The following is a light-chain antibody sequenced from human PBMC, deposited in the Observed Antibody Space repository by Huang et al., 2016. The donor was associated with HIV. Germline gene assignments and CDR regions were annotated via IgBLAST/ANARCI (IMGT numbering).Light chain of an antibody. V-gene: IGKV1-27*01. J-gene: IGKJ1*01. Sequence: IQMTQSPPSLSASLNDSVTLTCRASQDISNFLAWYQQKPGGLPKLLIYAASTLQSGVSSRFSGSGYGMDFTLTITNLQPEYVATYYCQKYNTAPRTFGQGTKLEVK. CDR1: QDISNF. CDR3: QKYNTAPRT. CDR2: AAS.